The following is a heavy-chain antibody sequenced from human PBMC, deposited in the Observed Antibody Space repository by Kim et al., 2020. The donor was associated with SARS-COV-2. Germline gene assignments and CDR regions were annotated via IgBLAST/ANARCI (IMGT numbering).Heavy chain of an antibody. CDR2: ISSSSSYT. J-gene: IGHJ4*02. CDR3: AIAPMIAARPFDY. CDR1: GFTFSDYY. V-gene: IGHV3-11*05. Sequence: GGSLRLSCAASGFTFSDYYMSWIRQAPGKGLEWVSYISSSSSYTNYADSVKGRFTISRDNAKNSLYLQMNSLRAEDTAVYYCAIAPMIAARPFDYWGQGTLVTVSS. D-gene: IGHD6-6*01.